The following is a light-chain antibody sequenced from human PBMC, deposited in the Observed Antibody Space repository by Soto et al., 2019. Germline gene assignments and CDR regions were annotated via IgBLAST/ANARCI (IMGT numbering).Light chain of an antibody. J-gene: IGKJ4*01. CDR3: QQYYSTPVT. Sequence: DIVMTQSPDSLAVSLGERATINCKSSQSILFSSNNKNYLTWYQQKPGQPPKPLIYWASTRESGVPARFSGSGAGTDFTLTNSSLQAEDVAVYYCQQYYSTPVTFGGGTKVEIK. CDR2: WAS. V-gene: IGKV4-1*01. CDR1: QSILFSSNNKNY.